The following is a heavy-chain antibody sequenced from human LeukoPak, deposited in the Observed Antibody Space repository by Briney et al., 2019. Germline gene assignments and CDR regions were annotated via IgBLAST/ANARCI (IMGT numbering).Heavy chain of an antibody. V-gene: IGHV3-21*01. CDR1: GFTFSSYS. D-gene: IGHD1-1*01. CDR2: ISSSSSYI. CDR3: ARDHNYAFDN. J-gene: IGHJ4*02. Sequence: PGGSLRLSCAASGFTFSSYSMNWVRQAPGKGLEWVSSISSSSSYIYYADSVKGRFTISGEKAKNSLYLQMSSLRVEDTAVYYCARDHNYAFDNWGQGTLVTVSS.